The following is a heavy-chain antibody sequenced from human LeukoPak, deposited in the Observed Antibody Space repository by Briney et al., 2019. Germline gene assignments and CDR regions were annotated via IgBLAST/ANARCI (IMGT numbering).Heavy chain of an antibody. J-gene: IGHJ4*02. CDR1: GFTFSSYW. Sequence: GGSLRLSCAASGFTFSSYWMSWVRQAPGKGLEWVANIKQDGSEKYYVDSVKGRFTISRDNAKNSLYLQTNSLRAEDTAVYYCAREDSSGYSYYFDYWGQGTLVTVSS. CDR2: IKQDGSEK. V-gene: IGHV3-7*01. CDR3: AREDSSGYSYYFDY. D-gene: IGHD3-22*01.